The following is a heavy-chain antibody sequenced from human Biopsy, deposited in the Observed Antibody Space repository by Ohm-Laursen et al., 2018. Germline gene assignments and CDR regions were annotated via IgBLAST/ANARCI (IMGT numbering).Heavy chain of an antibody. Sequence: GASVKVSCNTSGYPFTFYEINWVRQATGQGLEWLGWMNPDSGNTGSAQKFHDRVTMTMNTSINTAYLELSSLRSEDTAVYYCARFDNGFDKWGQGTLVTVSS. CDR3: ARFDNGFDK. CDR1: GYPFTFYE. D-gene: IGHD2-8*01. CDR2: MNPDSGNT. V-gene: IGHV1-8*01. J-gene: IGHJ4*02.